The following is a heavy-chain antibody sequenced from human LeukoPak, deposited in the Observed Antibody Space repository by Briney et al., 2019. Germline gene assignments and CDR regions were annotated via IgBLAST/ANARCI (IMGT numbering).Heavy chain of an antibody. J-gene: IGHJ6*02. Sequence: ETLSLTCTVSGGSISSYYWSWIRQPPGKGLEWIGYIYYSGSTKYNPSLKSRVTISVDTSKNQFSLKLSSVTAADTAVYYCARANVDTAMDTYYYYGMDVWGQGTTVTVS. CDR3: ARANVDTAMDTYYYYGMDV. D-gene: IGHD5-18*01. V-gene: IGHV4-59*01. CDR2: IYYSGST. CDR1: GGSISSYY.